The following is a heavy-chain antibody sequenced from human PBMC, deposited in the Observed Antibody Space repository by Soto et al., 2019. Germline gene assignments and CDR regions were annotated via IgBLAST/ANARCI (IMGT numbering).Heavy chain of an antibody. CDR3: ARIPYLYCSGGSCFNGGAFDI. D-gene: IGHD2-15*01. CDR1: GGSFSGYY. CDR2: INHSGST. Sequence: SETLSLTCAVYGGSFSGYYWSWIRQPPGKGLEWIGEINHSGSTNYNPSLKSRVNKSVDTSKNQFSLKLSSMTAADTAVYYCARIPYLYCSGGSCFNGGAFDIWGQGTMVTVSS. J-gene: IGHJ3*02. V-gene: IGHV4-34*01.